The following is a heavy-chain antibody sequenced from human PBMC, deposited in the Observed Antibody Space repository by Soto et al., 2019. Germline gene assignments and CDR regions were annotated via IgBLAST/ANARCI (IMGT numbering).Heavy chain of an antibody. J-gene: IGHJ3*02. Sequence: GASVKVSCKVSGYTLTELSMHWVRQAPGKGLEWMGGFDPEDGETIYAQKFQGRVTMTEDTSTDTAYMELSSLRSEDTAVYYCATNILSCDGGSCYDAFDIWGQGTMVTVSS. CDR3: ATNILSCDGGSCYDAFDI. CDR2: FDPEDGET. V-gene: IGHV1-24*01. CDR1: GYTLTELS. D-gene: IGHD2-15*01.